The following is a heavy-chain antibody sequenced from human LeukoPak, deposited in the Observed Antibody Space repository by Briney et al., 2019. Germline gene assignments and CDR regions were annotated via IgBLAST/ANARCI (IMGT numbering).Heavy chain of an antibody. CDR3: AREKGPYSSSWYNY. Sequence: GGSLRLSCAASGFTFSSYSMNWVRQAPGKGLEWVSSISSSSSYIYYADSVKGRFTISRDNAKNSLYLQMNSLRAEDTAVYYCAREKGPYSSSWYNYWGQGTLVTVS. D-gene: IGHD6-13*01. J-gene: IGHJ4*02. V-gene: IGHV3-21*01. CDR2: ISSSSSYI. CDR1: GFTFSSYS.